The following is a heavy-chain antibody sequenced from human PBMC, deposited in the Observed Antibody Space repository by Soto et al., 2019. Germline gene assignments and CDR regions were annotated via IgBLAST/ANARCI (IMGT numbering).Heavy chain of an antibody. J-gene: IGHJ6*02. CDR2: IYYSGST. CDR3: ARALLTGYGMDV. Sequence: PSETLSLTXTVSGGSISSGGYYWSWIRQHPGKGLEWIGYIYYSGSTYYNPSLKSRVTISVDTSKNQFSLKLSPVTAADTAVYYCARALLTGYGMDVWGQGTTVTVSS. V-gene: IGHV4-31*02. CDR1: GGSISSGGYY. D-gene: IGHD1-20*01.